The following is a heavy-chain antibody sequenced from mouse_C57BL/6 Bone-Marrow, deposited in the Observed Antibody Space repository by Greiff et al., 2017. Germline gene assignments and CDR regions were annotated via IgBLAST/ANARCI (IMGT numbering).Heavy chain of an antibody. CDR2: ISDGGSYT. V-gene: IGHV5-4*01. CDR3: ASSLAY. Sequence: VQLQQSGGGLVKPGGSLKLSCAASGFTFSSYAMSWVRQTPEKRLEWVATISDGGSYTYYPDNVKGRFTISRDNAKNNRYLQMSHLKSEDTAMDYCASSLAYWGQGTLVTVSA. J-gene: IGHJ3*01. CDR1: GFTFSSYA.